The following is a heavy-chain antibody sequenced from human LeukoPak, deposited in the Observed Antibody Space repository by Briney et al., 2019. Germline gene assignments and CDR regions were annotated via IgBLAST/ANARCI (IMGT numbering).Heavy chain of an antibody. J-gene: IGHJ6*02. V-gene: IGHV3-9*01. CDR1: GFTFDDYA. CDR3: AKDMGASIAARPNYYYGMDV. Sequence: PGRSLRLSCAASGFTFDDYAMHWVRQAPGKGLEWVSGISWNSGSIGYADSVKGRFTISGDNAKNSLYLQMNSLRAEDTALYYCAKDMGASIAARPNYYYGMDVWGQGTTVTVSS. CDR2: ISWNSGSI. D-gene: IGHD6-6*01.